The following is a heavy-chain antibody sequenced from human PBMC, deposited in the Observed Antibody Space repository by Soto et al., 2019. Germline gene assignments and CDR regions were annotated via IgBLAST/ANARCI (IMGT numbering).Heavy chain of an antibody. V-gene: IGHV1-69*06. J-gene: IGHJ4*02. Sequence: QVQLVQSGAEVKKPGSSVKVSCKASGGTFSSYAISWVRQAPGQGLEWMGGIIPIFGTANYAQKFQGRVTITADKSKSTAYMELSSLRSEDTAVYYCARAPPPLGSSGWIFDYWGQGSLVTVSS. CDR1: GGTFSSYA. CDR3: ARAPPPLGSSGWIFDY. D-gene: IGHD6-19*01. CDR2: IIPIFGTA.